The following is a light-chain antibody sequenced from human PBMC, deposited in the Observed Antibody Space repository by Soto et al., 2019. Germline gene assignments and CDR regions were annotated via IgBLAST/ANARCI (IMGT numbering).Light chain of an antibody. CDR2: GAS. V-gene: IGKV3-15*01. J-gene: IGKJ1*01. Sequence: EIVMTQSPATLSVSPGERATLSCRASQSVFSNLAWYQQKPGQAPRLLIYGASTRATGIPARFSGSGSGTEFTPTISSLQSEDFAVYYCQQYNNWPPLTFGQGTKVEIK. CDR1: QSVFSN. CDR3: QQYNNWPPLT.